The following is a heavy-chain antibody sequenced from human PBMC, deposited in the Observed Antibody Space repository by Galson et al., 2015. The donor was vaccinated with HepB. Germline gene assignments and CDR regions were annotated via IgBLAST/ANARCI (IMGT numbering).Heavy chain of an antibody. J-gene: IGHJ6*03. CDR1: GFTFSSYW. Sequence: SLRLSCAASGFTFSSYWMHWVRQAPGKGLVWVSRINTDGSGASYADSVKGRFTIPRDNAKNTLYLQMNSLRAEDTAVYYCARVPQSLVYYMDVWGKGTTVTVSS. D-gene: IGHD3-16*01. V-gene: IGHV3-74*01. CDR2: INTDGSGA. CDR3: ARVPQSLVYYMDV.